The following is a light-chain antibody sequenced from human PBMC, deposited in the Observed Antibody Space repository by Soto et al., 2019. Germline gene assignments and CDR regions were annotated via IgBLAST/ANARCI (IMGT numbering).Light chain of an antibody. CDR1: QSISSW. Sequence: DIEMTQSPSTLSASVGYRVTITSRASQSISSWLAWYQQKPGQAPKLLIYEASSLETGVPARFSGSGSGTEFTLTISSLQADDFATYYCQQYYSYSWTFGQGTKVDIK. CDR2: EAS. CDR3: QQYYSYSWT. V-gene: IGKV1-5*01. J-gene: IGKJ1*01.